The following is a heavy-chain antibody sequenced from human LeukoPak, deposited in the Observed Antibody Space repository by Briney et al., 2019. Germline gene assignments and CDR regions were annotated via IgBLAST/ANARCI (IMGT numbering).Heavy chain of an antibody. V-gene: IGHV3-7*01. J-gene: IGHJ5*02. CDR3: ARWDGDYEGAEWFDP. Sequence: HRGGSLRLSCAASGFTFSSYWMSWVRQAPGKGLEWVANIKQDGSEKYYVDSVKGRFTISRDNAKNSLYLQMNSLRAEDTAVYYCARWDGDYEGAEWFDPWGQGTLVTVSS. D-gene: IGHD4-17*01. CDR1: GFTFSSYW. CDR2: IKQDGSEK.